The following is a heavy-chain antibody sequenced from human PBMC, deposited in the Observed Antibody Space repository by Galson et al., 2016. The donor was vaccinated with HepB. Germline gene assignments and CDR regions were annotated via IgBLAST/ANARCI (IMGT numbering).Heavy chain of an antibody. CDR3: ATTKTGYSSSFSTPPMGYYYYGMDV. D-gene: IGHD6-13*01. V-gene: IGHV3-53*01. J-gene: IGHJ6*02. Sequence: SLRLSCAASGFTVSSNCMSWVRQAPGKGLEWVSVIYSGGSTYYADSVKGRFTISRDNSKNTLYLQMNSLRAEDTAVYSCATTKTGYSSSFSTPPMGYYYYGMDVWGQGTTVTVSS. CDR2: IYSGGST. CDR1: GFTVSSNC.